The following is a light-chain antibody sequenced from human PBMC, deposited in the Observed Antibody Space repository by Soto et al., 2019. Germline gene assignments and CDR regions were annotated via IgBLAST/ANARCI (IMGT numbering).Light chain of an antibody. CDR2: DVS. CDR3: SSYASSGTLL. CDR1: SSDVGGYDY. Sequence: QSALTQPASFSGSPGQSITISCAGTSSDVGGYDYVSWYQQYPGKPPQLMIHDVSDRPSGVSNRFSGSKSGSTASLSISGLQAEDEADYYCSSYASSGTLLFGGGTKVTVL. V-gene: IGLV2-14*03. J-gene: IGLJ2*01.